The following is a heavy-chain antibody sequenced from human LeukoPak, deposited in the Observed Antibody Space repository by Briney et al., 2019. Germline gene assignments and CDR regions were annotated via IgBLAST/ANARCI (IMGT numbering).Heavy chain of an antibody. CDR3: ARVGIQLCVDY. V-gene: IGHV3-48*01. D-gene: IGHD5-18*01. J-gene: IGHJ4*02. Sequence: PGGSLRLSCAASGFTFSGYPIHWVRQAPGKGLEWVSYISSSSNTIYYADSVKGRFTISRDNAKNSLYLQMNSLRAEDTAVYYCARVGIQLCVDYWGQGTLVTVSS. CDR2: ISSSSNTI. CDR1: GFTFSGYP.